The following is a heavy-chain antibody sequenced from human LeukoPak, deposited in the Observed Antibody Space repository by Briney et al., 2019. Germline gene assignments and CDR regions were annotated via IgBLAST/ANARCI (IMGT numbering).Heavy chain of an antibody. V-gene: IGHV3-21*01. J-gene: IGHJ4*02. Sequence: GGSLRLSCAASGFTFRSYSMNWVRQAPGKGLEWVSSISSSSSYIYYADSVKGRFTISRDNAKNSLYLQMNSLRAEDTAVYYCARDQAVAGTGFDYWGQGTLVTVSS. D-gene: IGHD6-19*01. CDR2: ISSSSSYI. CDR1: GFTFRSYS. CDR3: ARDQAVAGTGFDY.